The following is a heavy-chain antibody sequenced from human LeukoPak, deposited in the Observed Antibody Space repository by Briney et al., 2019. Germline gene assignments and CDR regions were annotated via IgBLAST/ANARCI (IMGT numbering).Heavy chain of an antibody. D-gene: IGHD5/OR15-5a*01. Sequence: KPGGSLRLSCAASGFTFSNAWMRWVRQAPGKGLEWVGRIKTKIDGETVDYAAPVRGRFTISRDDSKNMLYLEMNSLKTEDTAVYYCGSTRGNYGGQGILVTVPS. V-gene: IGHV3-15*01. CDR2: IKTKIDGETV. CDR3: GSTRGNY. CDR1: GFTFSNAW. J-gene: IGHJ4*02.